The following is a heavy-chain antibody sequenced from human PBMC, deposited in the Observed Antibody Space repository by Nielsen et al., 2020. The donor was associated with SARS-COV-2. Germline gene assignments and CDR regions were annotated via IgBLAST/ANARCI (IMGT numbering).Heavy chain of an antibody. Sequence: WIRQPPGKGLEWVGRIKSKTDGGTTDYAAPVKGRFTISRDDSKNTLYLQMNSLKTEDTAVYYCTTASPPQRLIVAAFGYFQHWGQGTLVTVSS. CDR2: IKSKTDGGTT. CDR3: TTASPPQRLIVAAFGYFQH. J-gene: IGHJ1*01. V-gene: IGHV3-15*01. D-gene: IGHD2-15*01.